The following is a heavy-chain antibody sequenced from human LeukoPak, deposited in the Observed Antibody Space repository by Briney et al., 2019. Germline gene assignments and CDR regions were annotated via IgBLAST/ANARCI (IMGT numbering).Heavy chain of an antibody. V-gene: IGHV4-4*09. CDR2: IYTSGST. D-gene: IGHD2-2*02. CDR3: ASTEPYCSSTSCYTFDY. CDR1: GGSISSYY. Sequence: SETLSLTCTVSGGSISSYYWSWIRQPPGKGLEWIGYIYTSGSTSYNPSLKSRVTISVDTSKNQFSLKLSSVTAADTAVYYCASTEPYCSSTSCYTFDYWGQGTLVTVSS. J-gene: IGHJ4*02.